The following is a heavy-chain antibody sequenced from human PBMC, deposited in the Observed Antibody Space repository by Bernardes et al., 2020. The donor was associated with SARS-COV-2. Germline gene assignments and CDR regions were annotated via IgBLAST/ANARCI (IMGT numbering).Heavy chain of an antibody. Sequence: ETLSLTCTVSGGSIRSSSYSWGWIRQPPGKGLEWIGNIYYSGSAHYNPSLKSRVTISVDTSKNQFSLKLSSVTATDTAVYCCARFRMVADTRYFDYWGQGTLVTVSS. CDR3: ARFRMVADTRYFDY. V-gene: IGHV4-39*01. CDR2: IYYSGSA. D-gene: IGHD2-15*01. J-gene: IGHJ4*02. CDR1: GGSIRSSSYS.